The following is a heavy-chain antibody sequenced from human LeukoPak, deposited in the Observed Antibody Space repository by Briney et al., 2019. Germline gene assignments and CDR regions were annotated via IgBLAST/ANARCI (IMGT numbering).Heavy chain of an antibody. CDR1: GFTFSNYW. CDR2: IKEYGSDK. Sequence: PGGSLRLSCAASGFTFSNYWMSWVRQAPGKGLEWVASIKEYGSDKYYVDSVKGRFTISRDSAKNSLFLQMNSLRAEDTAVYYCARDQWRLFDYWGQGTLVTVSS. CDR3: ARDQWRLFDY. D-gene: IGHD2-21*02. V-gene: IGHV3-7*04. J-gene: IGHJ4*02.